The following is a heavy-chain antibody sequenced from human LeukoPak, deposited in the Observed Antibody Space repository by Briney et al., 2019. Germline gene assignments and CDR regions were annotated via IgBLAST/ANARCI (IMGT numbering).Heavy chain of an antibody. Sequence: GGSLRLSCAASGFTFSSYSINWVRQAPGKGLEWVSHISSSSSSIYYADSVKGRFSISRDNAKNSLYLQMNSLRDEDTAVYYCARSGYGSRWYFFDHWGQGTLVTVSS. V-gene: IGHV3-48*02. CDR3: ARSGYGSRWYFFDH. D-gene: IGHD6-13*01. CDR1: GFTFSSYS. J-gene: IGHJ4*02. CDR2: ISSSSSSI.